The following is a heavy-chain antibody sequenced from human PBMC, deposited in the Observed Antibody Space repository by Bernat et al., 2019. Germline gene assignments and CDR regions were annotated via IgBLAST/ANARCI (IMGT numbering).Heavy chain of an antibody. CDR3: ARGMCSGGSCGYPVDFFDI. CDR2: IYPSGGT. CDR1: GGSISSDYYS. Sequence: QVQLQESGSGLVKPSQTLSLTCTVSGGSISSDYYSWNWIRQPPGQGLEWIGYIYPSGGTYYSPSLKSRVIISIDRSKNQFSLKLTSVTAADTAVYYCARGMCSGGSCGYPVDFFDIWGQGTMVTVSS. J-gene: IGHJ3*02. V-gene: IGHV4-30-2*01. D-gene: IGHD2-15*01.